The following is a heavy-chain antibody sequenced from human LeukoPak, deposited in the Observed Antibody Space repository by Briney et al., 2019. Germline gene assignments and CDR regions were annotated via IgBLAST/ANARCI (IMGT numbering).Heavy chain of an antibody. J-gene: IGHJ4*02. D-gene: IGHD3-22*01. CDR1: GFTFTSSA. CDR2: IVVGSGNT. V-gene: IGHV1-58*01. Sequence: ASVKVSCKASGFTFTSSAVQWMRQARGQRLEWIGWIVVGSGNTNYAQKFQERVTITRDMSTSTAYMELSSLRSEDTAVYYCAASPDYYDSSGYSYYFDYWGQGTLVTVSS. CDR3: AASPDYYDSSGYSYYFDY.